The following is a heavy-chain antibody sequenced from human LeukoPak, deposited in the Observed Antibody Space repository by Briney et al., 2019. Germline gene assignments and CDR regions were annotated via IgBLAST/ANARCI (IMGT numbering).Heavy chain of an antibody. D-gene: IGHD1-26*01. CDR1: GFIVSSNY. J-gene: IGHJ3*02. CDR2: IYSGGGT. Sequence: GGSLRLSCAVSGFIVSSNYMSWVRQAPGKGLEWVSVIYSGGGTNYADSVKSRFTISRDKSKNTVYLQMNSLRGEDTAVYYCSGSHNVNAFDIWGQGTMVTVSS. V-gene: IGHV3-53*01. CDR3: SGSHNVNAFDI.